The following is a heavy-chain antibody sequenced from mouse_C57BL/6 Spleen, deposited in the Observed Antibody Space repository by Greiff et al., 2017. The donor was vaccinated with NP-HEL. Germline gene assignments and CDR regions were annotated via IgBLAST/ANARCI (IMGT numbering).Heavy chain of an antibody. Sequence: EVQLVESGGGLVQPGGSLSLSCAASGFTFTDYYMSWVRQPPGKALEWLGFIRNKANGYTTEYSASVKGRFTISRDNSQSILYLQMIALRAEDSATYYCARGYGSSSWYFDVWGTGTTVTVSS. CDR1: GFTFTDYY. J-gene: IGHJ1*03. D-gene: IGHD1-1*01. V-gene: IGHV7-3*01. CDR3: ARGYGSSSWYFDV. CDR2: IRNKANGYTT.